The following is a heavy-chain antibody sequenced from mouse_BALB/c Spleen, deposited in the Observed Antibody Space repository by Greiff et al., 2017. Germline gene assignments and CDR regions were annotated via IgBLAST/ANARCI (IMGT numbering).Heavy chain of an antibody. D-gene: IGHD2-10*01. Sequence: QVQLQQPGAELVKPGTSVKMSCKATGYTFSSYWIEWVKQRPGHGLEWIGEILPGSGSTNYNEKFKGKATFTADTSSNTAYMQLSSLTSEDSAVYYCARRKGSYYGYIDYWGQGTTLTVSS. CDR3: ARRKGSYYGYIDY. CDR1: GYTFSSYW. J-gene: IGHJ2*01. CDR2: ILPGSGST. V-gene: IGHV1-9*01.